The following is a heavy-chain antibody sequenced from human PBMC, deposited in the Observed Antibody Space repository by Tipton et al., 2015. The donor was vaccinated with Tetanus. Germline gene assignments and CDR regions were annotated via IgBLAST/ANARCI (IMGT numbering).Heavy chain of an antibody. CDR3: ARDGQPGYYYGMDV. J-gene: IGHJ6*02. V-gene: IGHV4-4*07. D-gene: IGHD1-14*01. CDR1: GGSISSDY. CDR2: IYTSGST. Sequence: TLSLTCAVSGGSISSDYWSWIRQPAGKGLEWIGRIYTSGSTNYNPSLKSRVTMSVDTSKNQFSLKLSPVTAADTAIYYCARDGQPGYYYGMDVWGQGTTVTVSS.